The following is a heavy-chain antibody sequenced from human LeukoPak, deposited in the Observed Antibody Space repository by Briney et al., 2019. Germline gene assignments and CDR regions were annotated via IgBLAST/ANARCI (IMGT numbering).Heavy chain of an antibody. D-gene: IGHD1-20*01. CDR2: INPNSGGT. CDR3: ARGGAYNWNYHYYYYMDV. J-gene: IGHJ6*03. CDR1: GYTFTGYY. V-gene: IGHV1-2*02. Sequence: GASVKVSCKASGYTFTGYYMHWVRQAPGQGLEWMGWINPNSGGTNYAQKFQGRVTMTRDTSICTAYMELSRLRSDDTAVYYCARGGAYNWNYHYYYYMDVWGKGTTVTVSS.